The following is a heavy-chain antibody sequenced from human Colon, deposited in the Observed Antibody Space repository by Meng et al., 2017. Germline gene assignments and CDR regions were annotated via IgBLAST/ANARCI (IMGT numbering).Heavy chain of an antibody. CDR2: ILYDGSNK. J-gene: IGHJ4*02. Sequence: GGSLRLSCAASGFTFSSYGMHWVRQAPGKGLEWVAVILYDGSNKYYADSVKGRFTISRDNSKNTLYLQMNSLRAEDTAVYYCARDRNYYDSSGYYPYWGQGTLVTVSS. D-gene: IGHD3-22*01. CDR1: GFTFSSYG. V-gene: IGHV3-33*01. CDR3: ARDRNYYDSSGYYPY.